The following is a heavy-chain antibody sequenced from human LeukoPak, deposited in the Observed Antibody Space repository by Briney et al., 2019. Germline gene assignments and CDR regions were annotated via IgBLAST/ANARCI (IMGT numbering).Heavy chain of an antibody. D-gene: IGHD6-13*01. Sequence: GGSLRLSCAVSGFSFSSYGMHWVRQAPGKGLEWVAVISYDGSNKYYADSVKGRFTISRDNSKNTLYLQMNSLRAEDTAVYYCARVDSSSSNWGQGTLVTVSS. V-gene: IGHV3-30*19. CDR3: ARVDSSSSN. J-gene: IGHJ4*02. CDR1: GFSFSSYG. CDR2: ISYDGSNK.